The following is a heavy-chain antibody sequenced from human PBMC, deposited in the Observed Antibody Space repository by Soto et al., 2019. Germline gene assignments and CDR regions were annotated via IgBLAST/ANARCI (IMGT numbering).Heavy chain of an antibody. CDR2: INAGNGNT. D-gene: IGHD2-15*01. CDR1: GYTFTSYA. J-gene: IGHJ2*01. CDR3: ARGGSVYWYFDL. V-gene: IGHV1-3*01. Sequence: QVQLVQSGAEVKKPGASVKVSCKASGYTFTSYAMHWVRQAPGQRLEWMGWINAGNGNTKYSQNVQGRVTITKDTSASTAYMELSSLSSEETAVYYCARGGSVYWYFDLWGRGTLVTVSS.